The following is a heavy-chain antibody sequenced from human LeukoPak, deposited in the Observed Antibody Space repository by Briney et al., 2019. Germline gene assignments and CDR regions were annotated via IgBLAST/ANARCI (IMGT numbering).Heavy chain of an antibody. V-gene: IGHV4-59*08. CDR3: ARTYNYDFWSGYNNWFDP. Sequence: PSETLSLTCTVSGGSISSYHWSWIRQPPGKGLEWIGYIYYSGSTNYNPSLKSRVTISVDTSKNQFSLKLSSVTAADTAVYYCARTYNYDFWSGYNNWFDPWGQGTLVTVSS. J-gene: IGHJ5*02. CDR1: GGSISSYH. D-gene: IGHD3-3*01. CDR2: IYYSGST.